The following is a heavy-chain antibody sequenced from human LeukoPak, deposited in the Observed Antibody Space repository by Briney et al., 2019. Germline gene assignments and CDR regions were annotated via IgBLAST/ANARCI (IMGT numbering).Heavy chain of an antibody. CDR3: ARDPLIGT. D-gene: IGHD1-26*01. CDR2: ISSRSSYI. Sequence: GGSLRLSCAASGFTFSSYSMNGVRRAPGKGREGVSSISSRSSYIYYADSVKGRFTISRDNAKNSLYLQMNPLTAEDTAVYYCARDPLIGTWGQGPLVTVSP. V-gene: IGHV3-21*01. J-gene: IGHJ5*02. CDR1: GFTFSSYS.